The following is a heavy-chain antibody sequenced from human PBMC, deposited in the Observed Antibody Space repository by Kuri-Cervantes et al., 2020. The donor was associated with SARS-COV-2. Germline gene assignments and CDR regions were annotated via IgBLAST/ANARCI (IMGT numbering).Heavy chain of an antibody. Sequence: GESLKISCAASGFIFDTYAMSWVRQAPGKGLEWVSVIYSGGSTYYADSVKGRFTISRDNSKNTLYLQMNSLRAEDTAVYYCAKDQHGIVVVVAAIDYWGQGTLVTVSS. CDR2: IYSGGST. V-gene: IGHV3-23*03. J-gene: IGHJ4*02. CDR1: GFIFDTYA. CDR3: AKDQHGIVVVVAAIDY. D-gene: IGHD2-15*01.